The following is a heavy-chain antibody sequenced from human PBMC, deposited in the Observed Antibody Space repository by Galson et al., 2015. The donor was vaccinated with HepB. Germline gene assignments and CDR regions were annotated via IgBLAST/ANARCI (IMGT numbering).Heavy chain of an antibody. CDR1: GGSISSSSYY. Sequence: SETLSLTCTVSGGSISSSSYYWGWLRQPPGKGLEWIGSFYYTGNTHYNPSLKRRVTISGETSKNQFPLKLRSVGAADTAVYYCARRARGKSLYQLACMQYYYYYIDVWGKGTTLTVS. CDR2: FYYTGNT. J-gene: IGHJ6*03. CDR3: ARRARGKSLYQLACMQYYYYYIDV. D-gene: IGHD2-8*01. V-gene: IGHV4-39*01.